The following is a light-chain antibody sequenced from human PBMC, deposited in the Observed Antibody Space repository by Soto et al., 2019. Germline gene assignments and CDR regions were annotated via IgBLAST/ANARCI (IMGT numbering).Light chain of an antibody. CDR1: SSNIGAGYD. J-gene: IGLJ3*02. CDR3: HSYDSSLSGSV. V-gene: IGLV1-40*01. Sequence: QSVLTQPPSVSGAPGQRVTISCTGSSSNIGAGYDVHWYQQLPGTAPKLLIYRNNNRPSGVPVRFSGSKSGTSASLAITGLQAEDEADYYCHSYDSSLSGSVFGGGTKVTVL. CDR2: RNN.